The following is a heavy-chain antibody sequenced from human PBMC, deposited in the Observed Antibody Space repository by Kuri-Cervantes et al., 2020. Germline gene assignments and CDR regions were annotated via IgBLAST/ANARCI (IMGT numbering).Heavy chain of an antibody. CDR1: GFSLSTSVVG. D-gene: IGHD3-3*02. CDR2: IYWDDDK. CDR3: ARAISPGIYYYSYMDV. V-gene: IGHV2-5*02. J-gene: IGHJ6*03. Sequence: SGPTLVKPTQTLTLTCTFSGFSLSTSVVGVGWIRQPPGKALEWLALIYWDDDKRYSPSLKSRLTITKDTSKNQVVLTMTNMDPVDTATYYCARAISPGIYYYSYMDVWGKGTSVTVSS.